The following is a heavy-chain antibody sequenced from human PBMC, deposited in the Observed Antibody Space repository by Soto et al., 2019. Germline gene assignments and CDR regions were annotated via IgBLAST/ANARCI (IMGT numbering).Heavy chain of an antibody. Sequence: EVQLVESGGGLIQPGGSLRLSCAASGFIVSSNYMSWVRQAPGKGLEWVSVIYSGGSTYYADSVKGRFTISRDNSKNTLYLQMNSLRAEDTAVYYCARDHAYSHWYFDLWGRGTLVTVSS. V-gene: IGHV3-53*01. CDR1: GFIVSSNY. CDR2: IYSGGST. J-gene: IGHJ2*01. D-gene: IGHD4-4*01. CDR3: ARDHAYSHWYFDL.